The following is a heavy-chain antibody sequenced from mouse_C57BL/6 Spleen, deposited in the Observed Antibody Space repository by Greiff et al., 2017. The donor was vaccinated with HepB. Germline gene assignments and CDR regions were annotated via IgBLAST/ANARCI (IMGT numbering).Heavy chain of an antibody. D-gene: IGHD2-4*01. Sequence: EVHLVESEGGLVQPGSSMKLSCTASGFTFSDYYMAWVRQVPEKGLEWVANINYDGSSTYYLDSLKSRFIISRDNAKNILYLQMSSLKSEDTATYYGARDRDDYDGGGRFDYWGQGTTLTVSS. CDR1: GFTFSDYY. CDR2: INYDGSST. J-gene: IGHJ2*01. CDR3: ARDRDDYDGGGRFDY. V-gene: IGHV5-16*01.